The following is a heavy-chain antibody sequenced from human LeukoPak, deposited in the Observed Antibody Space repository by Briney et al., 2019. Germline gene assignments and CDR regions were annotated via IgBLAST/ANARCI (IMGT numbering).Heavy chain of an antibody. Sequence: SETLSLTCAVYGGSFSGYYWNWIRQPPGKGLEWIGEINHSGSTNYNPSLKRRVTISVDTSKNQFSLKLSSVTAADTAVYYCARDGSPSCSGGSCYSIDFWGQGTLVTVSS. CDR1: GGSFSGYY. V-gene: IGHV4-34*01. CDR2: INHSGST. J-gene: IGHJ4*01. CDR3: ARDGSPSCSGGSCYSIDF. D-gene: IGHD2-15*01.